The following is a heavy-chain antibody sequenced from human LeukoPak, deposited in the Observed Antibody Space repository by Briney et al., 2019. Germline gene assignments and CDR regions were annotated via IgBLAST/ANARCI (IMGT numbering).Heavy chain of an antibody. Sequence: GGSLRLSCAASGFTLSSYSMNWVRQAPGKGLEWVSYISSSSSTIYYADSVKGRFTISRDNAKNSLYLQMNSLRAEDTAVNYCARALRGEGSGATGHYWGQGTLVTVSS. CDR1: GFTLSSYS. V-gene: IGHV3-48*01. CDR2: ISSSSSTI. CDR3: ARALRGEGSGATGHY. J-gene: IGHJ4*02. D-gene: IGHD3-10*01.